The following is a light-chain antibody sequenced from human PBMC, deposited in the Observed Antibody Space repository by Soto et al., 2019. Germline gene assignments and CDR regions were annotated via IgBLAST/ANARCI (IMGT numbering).Light chain of an antibody. Sequence: DILMTQSPDSLAVSLGERATINCKSSQSVLYSSNNKNYLAWYQQKPGQPPKLLIYWASTRESGVPDRFGGSGSGTDFPLTISSLQAEDVAVYYCQQYYTSPLTFGGGTKVDIK. V-gene: IGKV4-1*01. J-gene: IGKJ4*01. CDR2: WAS. CDR1: QSVLYSSNNKNY. CDR3: QQYYTSPLT.